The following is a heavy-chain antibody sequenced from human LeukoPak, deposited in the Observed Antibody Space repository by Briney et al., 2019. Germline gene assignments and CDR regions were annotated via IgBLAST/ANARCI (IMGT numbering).Heavy chain of an antibody. CDR3: AKAKIGYSSGWDH. Sequence: GGSLRLSCAASGFTFSASWMTWVRQAPGKGREWVAKVKEDGSDKYYVDSVKGRFTISRDNAKNSLYLQMNSLRAEDTAVYYCAKAKIGYSSGWDHWGQGTLVTVSS. CDR1: GFTFSASW. D-gene: IGHD6-19*01. V-gene: IGHV3-7*02. J-gene: IGHJ4*02. CDR2: VKEDGSDK.